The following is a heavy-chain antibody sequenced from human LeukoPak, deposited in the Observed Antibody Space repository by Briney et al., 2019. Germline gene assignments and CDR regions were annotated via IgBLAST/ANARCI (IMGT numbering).Heavy chain of an antibody. V-gene: IGHV5-51*01. CDR1: GFTSTNNW. D-gene: IGHD6-19*01. CDR2: IYLGDSDT. CDR3: ARHTSYTSGWPLDY. Sequence: GESLKISCKGFGFTSTNNWIGWVRQMPGKGLEWMGIIYLGDSDTRYSPSFQGQVTISADKSITTAYLQWSSLKASDTAMYYCARHTSYTSGWPLDYWGQGTLVTVSS. J-gene: IGHJ4*02.